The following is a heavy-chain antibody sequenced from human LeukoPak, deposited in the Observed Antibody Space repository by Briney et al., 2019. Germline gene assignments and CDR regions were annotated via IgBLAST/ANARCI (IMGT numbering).Heavy chain of an antibody. CDR2: IGTAGDT. D-gene: IGHD4-23*01. J-gene: IGHJ4*02. Sequence: GGSLRLSCAASGFTFSSYDMHWVRQATGKGLKWVSAIGTAGDTYYPGSVKGRSTISRENAKNSLYLQMNSLRAGDTAVYYCARFGKVTPGFDYWGQGTLVTVSS. V-gene: IGHV3-13*01. CDR3: ARFGKVTPGFDY. CDR1: GFTFSSYD.